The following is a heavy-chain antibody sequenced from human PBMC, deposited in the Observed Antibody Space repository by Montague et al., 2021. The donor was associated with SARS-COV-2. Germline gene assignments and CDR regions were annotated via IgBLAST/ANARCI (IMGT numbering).Heavy chain of an antibody. Sequence: CLRLSCAVSGFTFSSHAMHWVRQAPGKGLEWVAVIWYDGSNKYYADSVKGRFTISRDNSKNTPYLQMNSLRAEDTAVYYCAKEIIEVDADWYFDLWGRGTLVTVSS. CDR1: GFTFSSHA. V-gene: IGHV3-33*06. J-gene: IGHJ2*01. CDR3: AKEIIEVDADWYFDL. CDR2: IWYDGSNK. D-gene: IGHD3-22*01.